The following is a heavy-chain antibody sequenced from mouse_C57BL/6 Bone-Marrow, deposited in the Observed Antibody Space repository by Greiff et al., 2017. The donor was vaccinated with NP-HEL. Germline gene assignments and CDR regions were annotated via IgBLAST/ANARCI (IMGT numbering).Heavy chain of an antibody. CDR2: IYPRDGST. V-gene: IGHV1-85*01. J-gene: IGHJ1*03. D-gene: IGHD1-1*01. CDR3: ARDYGSSFYWYFDV. CDR1: GYTFTSYD. Sequence: QVQLKQSGPELVKPGASVKLSCKASGYTFTSYDINWVKQRTGQGLEWIGWIYPRDGSTKYNEKFKGKATLTVYTSSSTAYMELHSLTSEDSAVYFCARDYGSSFYWYFDVWGTGTTVTVSS.